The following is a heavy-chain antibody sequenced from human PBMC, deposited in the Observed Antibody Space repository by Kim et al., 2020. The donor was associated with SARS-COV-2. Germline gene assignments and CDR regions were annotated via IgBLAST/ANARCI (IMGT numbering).Heavy chain of an antibody. D-gene: IGHD3-3*01. V-gene: IGHV4-59*01. CDR2: IYYSGST. CDR1: GGSISSYY. J-gene: IGHJ6*03. Sequence: SETLSLTCTVSGGSISSYYWSWIRQRPGKGLEWIGYIYYSGSTNYNPSLKSRVTISVDTSKNQFSLKLSSVTAADTAVYYCARFEGLSDYDFWCGYNIPYYMDVWGNGTKVTVSS. CDR3: ARFEGLSDYDFWCGYNIPYYMDV.